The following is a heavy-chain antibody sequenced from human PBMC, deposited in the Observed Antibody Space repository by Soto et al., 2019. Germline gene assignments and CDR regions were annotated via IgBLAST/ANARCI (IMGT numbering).Heavy chain of an antibody. CDR2: ISGSDGST. CDR1: GFMFNTYA. V-gene: IGHV3-23*01. CDR3: TRAHILCRGSYSTYDYCPLDV. J-gene: IGHJ6*02. D-gene: IGHD1-26*01. Sequence: PGGSLRLSCAASGFMFNTYALSWVRQAPGRGPEWVSVISGSDGSTSYADSVKGRFTISRDNSRNTLYLQMNGLRPEDTAVYYCTRAHILCRGSYSTYDYCPLDVWGQGTTVTVSS.